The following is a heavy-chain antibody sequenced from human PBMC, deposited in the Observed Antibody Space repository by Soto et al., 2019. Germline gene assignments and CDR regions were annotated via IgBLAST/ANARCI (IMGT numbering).Heavy chain of an antibody. J-gene: IGHJ4*02. V-gene: IGHV4-59*01. D-gene: IGHD6-19*01. Sequence: QVQLQESGPGLVKPSETMSLTCTASCASISNKYWNWIRQPPGKGLEWIGHIYNGERTNYNPSLKSRVTISVDTSKNQFSLKLGSVTAADTAVYYCAQTTGWPGFDYWGQGILVTVSS. CDR1: CASISNKY. CDR2: IYNGERT. CDR3: AQTTGWPGFDY.